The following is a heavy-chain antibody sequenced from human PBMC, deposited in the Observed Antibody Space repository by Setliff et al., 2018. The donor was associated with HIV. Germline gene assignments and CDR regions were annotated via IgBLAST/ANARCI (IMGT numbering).Heavy chain of an antibody. CDR3: ARNPRIAVAGTDYYYYMDV. CDR1: GYTFTSYY. D-gene: IGHD6-19*01. Sequence: PSVKVSCKAPGYTFTSYYMHWVRQAPGQGLEWMGIINPSGGSTSYAQKFQGRVTMTRDTSTSTVYMELSSLRSEDTAVYYCARNPRIAVAGTDYYYYMDVWGKGTTVTVSS. V-gene: IGHV1-46*01. CDR2: INPSGGST. J-gene: IGHJ6*03.